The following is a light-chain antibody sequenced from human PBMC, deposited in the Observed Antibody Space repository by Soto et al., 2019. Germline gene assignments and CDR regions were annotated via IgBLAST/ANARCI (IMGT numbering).Light chain of an antibody. CDR2: EGS. Sequence: QSALTQPASVSGSPGQSITISCTGTSSDVGSSNLVSWYQQHPGKAPKLMIYEGSKRPSGVSNRFSGSKSGNTASLPISGLQDEDEADYYCCSSAGSPPSNWVFGGGTKLTVL. CDR3: CSSAGSPPSNWV. J-gene: IGLJ3*02. V-gene: IGLV2-23*01. CDR1: SSDVGSSNL.